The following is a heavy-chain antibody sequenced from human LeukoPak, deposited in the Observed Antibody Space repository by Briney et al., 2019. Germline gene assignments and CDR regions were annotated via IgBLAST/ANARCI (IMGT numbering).Heavy chain of an antibody. J-gene: IGHJ4*02. CDR1: GFTFSNYG. Sequence: GGSLRLSCAASGFTFSNYGMHWVRQAPGKGLEWVAFIRYDGRNEYYADSVKGRFTISRDNSRNTLYVQMNSLRSEDTAVYHCARDGVFGYYDSSGYPDYWGEEPWSPSPQ. CDR2: IRYDGRNE. D-gene: IGHD3-22*01. V-gene: IGHV3-30*02. CDR3: ARDGVFGYYDSSGYPDY.